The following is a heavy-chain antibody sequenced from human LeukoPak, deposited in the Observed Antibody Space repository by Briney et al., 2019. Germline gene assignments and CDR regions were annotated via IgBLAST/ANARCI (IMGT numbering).Heavy chain of an antibody. CDR1: GCTFTTFW. CDR2: IKEEGSET. J-gene: IGHJ1*01. V-gene: IGHV3-7*04. D-gene: IGHD6-19*01. Sequence: GGSRRLSCAASGCTFTTFWMNWVRRAPGKGLEWVATIKEEGSETYYVDFVKGRFTISRDNAKNSLHLQMNSLRAADTAVYYCSGGSGWTSEFWGQGTLVTVSS. CDR3: SGGSGWTSEF.